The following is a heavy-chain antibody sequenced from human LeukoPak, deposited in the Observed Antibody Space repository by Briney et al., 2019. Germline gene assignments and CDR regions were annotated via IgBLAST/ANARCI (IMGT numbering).Heavy chain of an antibody. V-gene: IGHV4-34*01. CDR1: GGSFSGYY. Sequence: ETLSLTCAVYGGSFSGYYWSWIRQPPGKGLEWIGEINHSGSTNYNPSLKSRVAISVDTSTNKFSLKLSSVTGADTAVYYCARGGEHADYVWGSYRRPPNWFDPWGQGTLVTVSS. J-gene: IGHJ5*02. CDR3: ARGGEHADYVWGSYRRPPNWFDP. CDR2: INHSGST. D-gene: IGHD3-16*02.